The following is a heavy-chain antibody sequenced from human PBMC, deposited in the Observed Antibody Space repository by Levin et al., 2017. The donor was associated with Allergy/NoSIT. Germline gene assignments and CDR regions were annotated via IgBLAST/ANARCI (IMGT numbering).Heavy chain of an antibody. V-gene: IGHV3-33*01. CDR2: IWFDGSIE. J-gene: IGHJ4*02. CDR1: GFTFSTFG. CDR3: ARGIDMASRRDNFNY. Sequence: GESLKISCAASGFTFSTFGLHWVRQAPGKGLEWVAIIWFDGSIEYYLDSVKGRFTISRDNSKNMLYLQMNNLRAEDTAVYYCARGIDMASRRDNFNYWGQGTLVTVSS. D-gene: IGHD6-6*01.